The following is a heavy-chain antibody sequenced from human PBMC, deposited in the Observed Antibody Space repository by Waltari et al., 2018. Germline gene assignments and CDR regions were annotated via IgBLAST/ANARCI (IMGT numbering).Heavy chain of an antibody. D-gene: IGHD6-19*01. V-gene: IGHV4-61*08. CDR2: IYNTGST. J-gene: IGHJ4*02. CDR1: GRSVSSGDYY. CDR3: ARLSSGLDY. Sequence: QVQLQESGPGLVKPSETLSLPCTVSGRSVSSGDYYWNWIRQPPGKGLEWIGYIYNTGSTNYNPSLKSRLTISRDTSKNQFSLQLSSVTVADTAVYYCARLSSGLDYWGRGSLVTVSS.